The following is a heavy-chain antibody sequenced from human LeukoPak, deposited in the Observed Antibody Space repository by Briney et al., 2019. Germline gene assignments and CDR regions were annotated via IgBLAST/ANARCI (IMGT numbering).Heavy chain of an antibody. CDR2: ISTSNGNI. V-gene: IGHV1-18*01. D-gene: IGHD5-12*01. Sequence: ASVRVSCKASGYSFKSYAITWVRQAPGQGLEWMGWISTSNGNIHHAQNVQGRVTMTTDTSTSTAYMELRSLRSDDTAVYYCARAGDSGYDYPSRANWFDPWGQGTLVTVSS. J-gene: IGHJ5*02. CDR3: ARAGDSGYDYPSRANWFDP. CDR1: GYSFKSYA.